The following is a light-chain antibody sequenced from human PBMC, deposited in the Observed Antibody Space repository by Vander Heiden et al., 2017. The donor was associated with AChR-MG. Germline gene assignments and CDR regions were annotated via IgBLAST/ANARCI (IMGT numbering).Light chain of an antibody. CDR1: QDISKF. CDR2: DAS. V-gene: IGKV1-33*01. J-gene: IGKJ4*01. Sequence: DIQMTQSPSSLSASAGDRVIITCQASQDISKFLNWYQQKPGKAPKLLIYDASILQTGVPSRFSGSGSGTDFTLTINNLQPEDIATYYCQQVDNFVSFGGGTRVEI. CDR3: QQVDNFVS.